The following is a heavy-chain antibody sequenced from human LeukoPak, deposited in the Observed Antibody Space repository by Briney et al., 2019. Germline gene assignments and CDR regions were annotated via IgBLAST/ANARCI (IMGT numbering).Heavy chain of an antibody. J-gene: IGHJ4*02. CDR3: ATYTSSYSDY. V-gene: IGHV3-15*01. CDR2: IKSKSDGGTA. D-gene: IGHD3-22*01. CDR1: GFTFSNAW. Sequence: PGGSPRLSCAASGFTFSNAWMSWVRQAPGKGLEWVGRIKSKSDGGTADFAAPLKGRFTMSRDDSKNALYLQMNSLKTEDTAVYYCATYTSSYSDYWGQGTLVTVSS.